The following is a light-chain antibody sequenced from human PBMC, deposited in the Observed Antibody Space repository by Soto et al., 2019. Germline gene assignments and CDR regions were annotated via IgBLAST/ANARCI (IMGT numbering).Light chain of an antibody. CDR3: SSYASTSALGL. CDR1: SSDVGGYNY. CDR2: EVS. Sequence: QSVLTQPASVSGSPGQSITISCTGSSSDVGGYNYVSWYQQHPGKAPKLMIFEVSNRPSGVSNRFAGSKSGNTASLTISGLQAEDEADYYRSSYASTSALGLFGTGTQLTVL. J-gene: IGLJ1*01. V-gene: IGLV2-14*01.